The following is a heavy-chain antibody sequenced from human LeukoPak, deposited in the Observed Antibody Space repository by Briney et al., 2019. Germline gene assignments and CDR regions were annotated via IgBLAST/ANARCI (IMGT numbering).Heavy chain of an antibody. D-gene: IGHD2-2*01. CDR1: GYTFTSYG. CDR2: ISAYNGNT. J-gene: IGHJ5*02. Sequence: GASVKVSCKASGYTFTSYGISWVRQAPGQGLEWMGWISAYNGNTNYAQKLQGRVTMTTDTSTSTAYMELRSLRSDDTAVYYCARSSGYCSSISCYGDNWFDPWGQGTLVTVSS. CDR3: ARSSGYCSSISCYGDNWFDP. V-gene: IGHV1-18*01.